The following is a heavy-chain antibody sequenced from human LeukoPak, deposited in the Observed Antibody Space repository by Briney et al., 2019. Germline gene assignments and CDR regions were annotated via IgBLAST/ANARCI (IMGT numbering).Heavy chain of an antibody. Sequence: PSETLSLTCTVSGGSISSTLYYWGWIRQPPGKGLKWIGNFYNSGSTSFNPSLQSRVSISADTSNNQFSLKLISVTAADTAVYYCARGRAAARMVGHYYYPMDVWGQGTTVTVSS. V-gene: IGHV4-39*07. D-gene: IGHD6-13*01. CDR1: GGSISSTLYY. CDR2: FYNSGST. CDR3: ARGRAAARMVGHYYYPMDV. J-gene: IGHJ6*02.